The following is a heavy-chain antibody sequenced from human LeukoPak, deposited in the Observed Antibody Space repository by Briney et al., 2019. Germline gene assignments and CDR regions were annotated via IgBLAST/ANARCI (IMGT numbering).Heavy chain of an antibody. J-gene: IGHJ4*02. D-gene: IGHD6-13*01. CDR2: INPNSGGT. V-gene: IGHV1-2*04. CDR3: ARLNLRGSSWTYYFDY. CDR1: GYTFTGYY. Sequence: ASVKVSCKASGYTFTGYYMHWVRQAPGQGLEWMGWINPNSGGTNYAQKFQGWVTMTRDTSISTAYMELSRLRSDDTAVYYCARLNLRGSSWTYYFDYWGQGTLVTASS.